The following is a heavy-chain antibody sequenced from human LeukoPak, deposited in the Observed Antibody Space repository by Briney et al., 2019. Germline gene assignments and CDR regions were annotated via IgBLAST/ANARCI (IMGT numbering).Heavy chain of an antibody. CDR3: AKDPIVVVPAAMPYYYGMDV. J-gene: IGHJ6*02. D-gene: IGHD2-2*01. V-gene: IGHV3-30*18. CDR2: ISYDGSNK. CDR1: GFTFSSYG. Sequence: GGSLRLSCAASGFTFSSYGMHWVRQAPGKGLEWVAVISYDGSNKYYADSVKGRFTISRDNSKNTLYLQMNSLRAEDTAVYYCAKDPIVVVPAAMPYYYGMDVWGQGTTVTVSS.